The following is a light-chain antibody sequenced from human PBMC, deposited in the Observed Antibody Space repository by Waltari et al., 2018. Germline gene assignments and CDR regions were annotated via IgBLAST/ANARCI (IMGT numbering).Light chain of an antibody. Sequence: DLQMTQSPSTLSASVGDRVTITCRASQSISNWLAWYQQKPGKAPKLLIYKASTLESGVPSRFSGSGSGTEFTLTISSLQPDDFATYYCQQYNSYSLLTFGGGTKVEIK. V-gene: IGKV1-5*03. CDR1: QSISNW. CDR2: KAS. CDR3: QQYNSYSLLT. J-gene: IGKJ4*01.